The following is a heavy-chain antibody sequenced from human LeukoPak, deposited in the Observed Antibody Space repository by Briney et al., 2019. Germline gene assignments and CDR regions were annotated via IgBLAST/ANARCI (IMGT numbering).Heavy chain of an antibody. CDR2: GFDSGRT. V-gene: IGHV4-59*11. CDR1: GGSMTTHH. D-gene: IGHD5-18*01. J-gene: IGHJ4*02. Sequence: PSETLSPTCTVSGGSMTTHHWNWIRQPPGKGLELIGFGFDSGRTKENPSLKSRVTLSADTSKNQLSLRLSSVTAADTAVYYCTTIKRGNIFGYFDFWGQGILVTVSS. CDR3: TTIKRGNIFGYFDF.